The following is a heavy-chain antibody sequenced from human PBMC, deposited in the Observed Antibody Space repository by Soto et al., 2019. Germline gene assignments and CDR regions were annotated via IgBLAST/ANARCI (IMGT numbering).Heavy chain of an antibody. Sequence: PSDTLSLTCTVSGASIINYYWAWIRQSPGGGLESIGYVSNTATTTYNPSLKNRVTISVDTSKNQFSLKLTSVTAADTAVYYCARDKTTGLFDYWGQGTLVTVSS. CDR2: VSNTATT. J-gene: IGHJ4*02. D-gene: IGHD1-7*01. V-gene: IGHV4-59*12. CDR1: GASIINYY. CDR3: ARDKTTGLFDY.